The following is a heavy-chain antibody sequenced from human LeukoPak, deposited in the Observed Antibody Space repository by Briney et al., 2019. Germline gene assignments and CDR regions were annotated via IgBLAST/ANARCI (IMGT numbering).Heavy chain of an antibody. V-gene: IGHV3-7*01. Sequence: GGSLRLSCAASGFTFSSYWMSWVRQAPGKGLEWVANIKQDGSEKYYVDSVKGRFTISRDNAKNSLYLQMNSLRAEDTAVYYCARDGPRGSYSGDAFDIWGQGTMVTVSS. CDR2: IKQDGSEK. CDR3: ARDGPRGSYSGDAFDI. CDR1: GFTFSSYW. J-gene: IGHJ3*02. D-gene: IGHD1-26*01.